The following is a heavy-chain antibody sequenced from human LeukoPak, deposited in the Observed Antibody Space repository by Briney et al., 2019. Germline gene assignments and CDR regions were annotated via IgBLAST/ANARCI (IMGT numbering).Heavy chain of an antibody. J-gene: IGHJ6*04. CDR3: ARELVPAYYYGMDV. Sequence: GGSLRLSCAASGFTFSSYWTHWVRQAPGKGLVWVSRINSDGSSTSYADSVKGRFTISSDNAKNTLYLQMNSLRAEDTAVYYCARELVPAYYYGMDVWGKGTTVTVSS. CDR2: INSDGSST. V-gene: IGHV3-74*01. CDR1: GFTFSSYW.